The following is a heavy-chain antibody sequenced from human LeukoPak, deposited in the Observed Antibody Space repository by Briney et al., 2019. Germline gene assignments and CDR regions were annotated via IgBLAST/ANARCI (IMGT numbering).Heavy chain of an antibody. CDR3: ARGQQLVRSWFDP. V-gene: IGHV5-51*01. CDR1: GYSFTSYW. CDR2: IYPGDSDT. J-gene: IGHJ5*02. D-gene: IGHD6-13*01. Sequence: GESLKISCKGSGYSFTSYWIGWVRQLPGKGLEWMGIIYPGDSDTRYSPSFQGQVTISADKSISTAYLQWSSLKASDTAMYYCARGQQLVRSWFDPWGQGTLVTVSS.